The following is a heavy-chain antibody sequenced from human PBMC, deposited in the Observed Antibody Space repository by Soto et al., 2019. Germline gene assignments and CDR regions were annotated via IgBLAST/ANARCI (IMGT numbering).Heavy chain of an antibody. CDR2: ISAYNGNT. CDR3: ERFGGYRYGMDV. CDR1: GYTFTSYG. Sequence: QVQLVQSGAEVKKPGASVKVSCKASGYTFTSYGISWVRQAPGQGLEWMGGISAYNGNTNYAQKLQGRVTMTTDKPTRTDYMELRSLRSDDTDVYYCERFGGYRYGMDVWGQGTTVIVSS. V-gene: IGHV1-18*01. J-gene: IGHJ6*02. D-gene: IGHD3-10*01.